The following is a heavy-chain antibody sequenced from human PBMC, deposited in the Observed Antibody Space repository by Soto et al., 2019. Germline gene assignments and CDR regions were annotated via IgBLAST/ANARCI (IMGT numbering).Heavy chain of an antibody. Sequence: QVHLVQSGTQVKKPGASVKVSCKASGYIFSNYDINWVRQAPGQGLEWMGWINPSTGDTEYAQKFQGRATMTANISNTTAHMELTFLSPDDTASYYCAKTLIRRILIFDLWGQGTLVSVSS. CDR2: INPSTGDT. V-gene: IGHV1-8*02. CDR1: GYIFSNYD. J-gene: IGHJ4*02. CDR3: AKTLIRRILIFDL. D-gene: IGHD3-10*01.